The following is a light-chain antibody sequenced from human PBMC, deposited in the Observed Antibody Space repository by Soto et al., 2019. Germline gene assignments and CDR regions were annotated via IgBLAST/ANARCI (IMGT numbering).Light chain of an antibody. J-gene: IGKJ1*01. CDR3: PQYGSSPWT. CDR1: QSVSSNY. CDR2: GAS. Sequence: EIVLTQSPGTLSLSPGERATLSCRASQSVSSNYLAWYQQKPGQAPRPLSYGASSRATGIPDRFSGSGAGTDFTLTISRLESEDFAVYYCPQYGSSPWTFGKGTKVEIK. V-gene: IGKV3-20*01.